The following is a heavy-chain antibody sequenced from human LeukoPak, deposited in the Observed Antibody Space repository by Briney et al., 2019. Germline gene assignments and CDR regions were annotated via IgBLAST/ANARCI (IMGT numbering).Heavy chain of an antibody. CDR3: AKNPQYRGNTFLDY. CDR1: GFTFSDYW. V-gene: IGHV3-7*01. Sequence: PGGSLRLSCAASGFTFSDYWMTWVRQAPGKGLEWVAHIKQDGSEKYYVDSVKGRFTISRDNAKNSLYLQMNSLRAEDTAVYYCAKNPQYRGNTFLDYWGQGTLVTVSS. J-gene: IGHJ4*02. CDR2: IKQDGSEK. D-gene: IGHD4-23*01.